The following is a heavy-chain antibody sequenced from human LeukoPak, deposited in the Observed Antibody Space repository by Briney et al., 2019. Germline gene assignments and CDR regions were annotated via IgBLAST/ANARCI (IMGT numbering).Heavy chain of an antibody. J-gene: IGHJ4*02. CDR3: ARDGAYGDYGSYYFDY. CDR2: IKQDGSEK. Sequence: PGGSLRLSCAASGFTFSSYWMSWVRQAPGKGLEWVANIKQDGSEKYYVDSVKGRFTISRDNAKNSLYLQMNSLRAEDTAVYYCARDGAYGDYGSYYFDYWGQGTLVTVSS. D-gene: IGHD4-17*01. V-gene: IGHV3-7*01. CDR1: GFTFSSYW.